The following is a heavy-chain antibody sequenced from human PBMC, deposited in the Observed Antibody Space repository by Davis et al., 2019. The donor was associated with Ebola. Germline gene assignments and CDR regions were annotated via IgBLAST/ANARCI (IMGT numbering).Heavy chain of an antibody. CDR1: GGSISSGGYY. J-gene: IGHJ4*02. CDR3: ARDYYGSGSYYN. CDR2: IYYSGST. V-gene: IGHV4-31*03. D-gene: IGHD3-10*01. Sequence: PSETLSLTCTVSGGSISSGGYYWSWIRQHPGKGLEWIGYIYYSGSTYYNPSLKSRVTISVDTSKNQFSLKLSSVTAADTAVYYCARDYYGSGSYYNWGQGTLVTVSS.